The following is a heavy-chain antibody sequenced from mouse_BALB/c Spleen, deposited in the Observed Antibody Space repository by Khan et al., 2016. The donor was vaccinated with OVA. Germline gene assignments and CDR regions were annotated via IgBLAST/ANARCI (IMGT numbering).Heavy chain of an antibody. CDR1: GYSITSDYA. V-gene: IGHV3-2*02. CDR2: ISYSGST. D-gene: IGHD4-1*01. Sequence: EVQLQESGPGLVKPSQSLSLTCTVTGYSITSDYAWNWIRQFPGNKLEWMGDISYSGSTTYNPYLKSRIPITRDTSKDQFFLQLKSVTSEDTATYYCESELGRYYALDYWGQGTSVTVSS. J-gene: IGHJ4*01. CDR3: ESELGRYYALDY.